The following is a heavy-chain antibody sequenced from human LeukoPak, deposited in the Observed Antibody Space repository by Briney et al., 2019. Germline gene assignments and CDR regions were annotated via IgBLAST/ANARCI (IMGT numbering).Heavy chain of an antibody. CDR2: ISAYNGNT. CDR3: ARDGSSSWYYYYGMDV. V-gene: IGHV1-18*01. D-gene: IGHD6-13*01. CDR1: GYTFTSYG. Sequence: GASVKVSCKASGYTFTSYGISWVRQAPGQGLEWMGWISAYNGNTNYAQKLQGRVTMTTDTSTSTAYMELRSLRSDDTAVYYCARDGSSSWYYYYGMDVWGQGTTVTVPS. J-gene: IGHJ6*02.